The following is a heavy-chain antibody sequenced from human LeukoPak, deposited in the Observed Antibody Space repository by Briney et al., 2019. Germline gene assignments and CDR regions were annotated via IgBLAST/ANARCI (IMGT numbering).Heavy chain of an antibody. CDR3: VGSPTYYDFWSGYLRGFDY. J-gene: IGHJ4*02. CDR1: GGSISSYY. D-gene: IGHD3-3*01. V-gene: IGHV4-59*01. Sequence: SETLALTCTVSGGSISSYYWSWIRQPPGKGLEWIGYFYYSGSTNYNPSLNSRVTISVDTSKNQFSLKLSSVTAADTAVYYCVGSPTYYDFWSGYLRGFDYWGQGTLVTVSS. CDR2: FYYSGST.